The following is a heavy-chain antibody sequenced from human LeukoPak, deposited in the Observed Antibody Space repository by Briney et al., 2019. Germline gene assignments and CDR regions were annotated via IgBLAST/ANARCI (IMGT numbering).Heavy chain of an antibody. Sequence: SETLSLTCAVYGGSFSGYYWSWIRQPPGKGLEWIGSIYYSGSTYYNPSLKSRVTISVDTSKNQFSLKLSSVTAADTAVYYCARGEVDTAMVRYYYYMDVWGKGTTVTVSS. V-gene: IGHV4-34*01. CDR1: GGSFSGYY. CDR3: ARGEVDTAMVRYYYYMDV. J-gene: IGHJ6*03. D-gene: IGHD5-18*01. CDR2: IYYSGST.